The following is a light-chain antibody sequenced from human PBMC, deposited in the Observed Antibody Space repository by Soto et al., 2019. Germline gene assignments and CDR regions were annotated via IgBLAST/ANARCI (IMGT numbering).Light chain of an antibody. V-gene: IGLV2-14*01. J-gene: IGLJ2*01. CDR3: SSYTRSSTPLYVV. Sequence: QSALTQPASVSGSPEQPITISCTGTSSDVGGYNYVSWYQQHPGKAPKLMIYDVSNRPSGVSNRFSGSKSGNTASLTISGLQAEDEADYYCSSYTRSSTPLYVVFGGGTKLTVL. CDR1: SSDVGGYNY. CDR2: DVS.